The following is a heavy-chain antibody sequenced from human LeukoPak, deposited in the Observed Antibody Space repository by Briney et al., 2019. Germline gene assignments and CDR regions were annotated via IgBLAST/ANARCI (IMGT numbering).Heavy chain of an antibody. J-gene: IGHJ6*03. CDR2: ISWNSGSI. V-gene: IGHV3-9*03. D-gene: IGHD1-26*01. CDR1: GFTFDDYA. Sequence: GGSLRLSCAASGFTFDDYAMHWVRQAPGKGLEWVSGISWNSGSIGYADSVKGRFTISRDNAKNSLYLQMNSLRAEDMALYYCAKDSGSGSYYRYYYMDVWGKGTTVTVSS. CDR3: AKDSGSGSYYRYYYMDV.